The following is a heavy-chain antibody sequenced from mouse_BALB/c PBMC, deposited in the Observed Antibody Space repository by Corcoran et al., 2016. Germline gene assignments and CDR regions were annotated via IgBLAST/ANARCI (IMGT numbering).Heavy chain of an antibody. V-gene: IGHV3-6*02. CDR2: ISYDGSN. CDR1: SYSITSGYY. J-gene: IGHJ2*01. D-gene: IGHD1-2*01. Sequence: DVQLQESGPGLVKPSQSLSLTCSVTSYSITSGYYWNWIRQFTGNKLEWMGYISYDGSNNFNTSLKNRISITRDTSKNQFFLKLNSVTTEDTATYYCARLLRPFDYWGQGTTLTVSS. CDR3: ARLLRPFDY.